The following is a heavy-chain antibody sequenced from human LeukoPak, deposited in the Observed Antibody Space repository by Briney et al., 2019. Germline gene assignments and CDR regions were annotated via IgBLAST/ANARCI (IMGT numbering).Heavy chain of an antibody. CDR1: GYSFTTYW. J-gene: IGHJ5*02. Sequence: GESLKISCKGSGYSFTTYWIGWVRQMPGKGLEWMGIIYPDDSDTRYSPSFQGQVTISADKSISTAYLQWSSLKASDTAMYYCARYCSGGSCHFNWFDPWGQGTLVTVSS. CDR2: IYPDDSDT. CDR3: ARYCSGGSCHFNWFDP. D-gene: IGHD2-15*01. V-gene: IGHV5-51*01.